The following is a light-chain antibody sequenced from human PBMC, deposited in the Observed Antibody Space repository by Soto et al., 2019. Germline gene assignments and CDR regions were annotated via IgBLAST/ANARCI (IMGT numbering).Light chain of an antibody. Sequence: QSVLTQPASVSGSPGQSITISCTGTDSDVGGYNYVSWYQHQPGNAPKVMIYDVSNRPSVVSNRFSGSKSGNTASLIISGLQAEDEADYYCSSYTINGVGVFGGGTKVTVL. V-gene: IGLV2-14*03. CDR2: DVS. CDR3: SSYTINGVGV. CDR1: DSDVGGYNY. J-gene: IGLJ2*01.